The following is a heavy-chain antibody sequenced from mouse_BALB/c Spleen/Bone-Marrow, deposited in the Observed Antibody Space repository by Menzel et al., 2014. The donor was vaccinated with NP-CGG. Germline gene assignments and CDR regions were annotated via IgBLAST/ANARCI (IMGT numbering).Heavy chain of an antibody. Sequence: LVKTGASVKISCKASGYSFTGYYMHWVKQSHGKSLEWIGYISCYNGATSYNQKFKGKATFTVDTSSSPAYMQFNSLTSEDSAVYYCVKGVYGSPFAYWGQGTLVTVSS. CDR3: VKGVYGSPFAY. CDR2: ISCYNGAT. D-gene: IGHD2-1*01. V-gene: IGHV1S34*01. CDR1: GYSFTGYY. J-gene: IGHJ3*01.